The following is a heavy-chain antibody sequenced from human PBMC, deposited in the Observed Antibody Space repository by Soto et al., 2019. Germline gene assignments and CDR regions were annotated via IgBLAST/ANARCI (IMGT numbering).Heavy chain of an antibody. CDR2: VRGSGAGT. V-gene: IGHV3-23*01. J-gene: IGHJ4*01. Sequence: EVQLLESGGGLVQPGGSLRLSCAASGFTFNNYAMSWVRQAPGKAPEWVAAVRGSGAGTYHADSVRGRFTSSRDNLNNILYLQMNSLRAEDTAMYYCARDQRGAFDYWSHGTLVTVSS. CDR3: ARDQRGAFDY. CDR1: GFTFNNYA. D-gene: IGHD1-26*01.